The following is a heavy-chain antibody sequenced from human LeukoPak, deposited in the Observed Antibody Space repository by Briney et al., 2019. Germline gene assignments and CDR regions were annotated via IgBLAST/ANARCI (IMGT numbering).Heavy chain of an antibody. V-gene: IGHV5-51*01. D-gene: IGHD3-10*01. CDR1: GYSFTNYW. CDR2: IYPGDSDT. Sequence: GESLKISCQTAGYSFTNYWIGWVRQMPGKGLEWEGIIYPGDSDTRYSPSFQGQVTISADKSIRTAYLQWSLKASDTAIYYCARSDQLRWFGEPRRRFYYGMDVWGQGTTVTVS. J-gene: IGHJ6*02. CDR3: ARSDQLRWFGEPRRRFYYGMDV.